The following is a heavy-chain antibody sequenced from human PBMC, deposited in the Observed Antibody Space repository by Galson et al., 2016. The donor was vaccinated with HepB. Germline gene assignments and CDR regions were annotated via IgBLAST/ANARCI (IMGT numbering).Heavy chain of an antibody. Sequence: SLRLSCAASGFTFSNYDMHWVRQATGKGLEWVSVIGTAGDPYYPGSVKGRFTISRENAKNSLYLQMNSLRAEDTAVYYCARSGAAMIEWRYYNGMDVWGQGTTVTVSS. CDR1: GFTFSNYD. V-gene: IGHV3-13*05. D-gene: IGHD5-18*01. CDR3: ARSGAAMIEWRYYNGMDV. J-gene: IGHJ6*02. CDR2: IGTAGDP.